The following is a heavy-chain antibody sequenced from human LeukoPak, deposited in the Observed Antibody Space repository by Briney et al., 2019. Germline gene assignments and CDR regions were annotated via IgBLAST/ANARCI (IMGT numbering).Heavy chain of an antibody. V-gene: IGHV4-59*08. J-gene: IGHJ4*02. Sequence: NTSETLSLTCTVSGGSISSYYWSRIRQPPGKGLEWIGYIYYSGSTNYNPSLKSRVTMSVDTSKNQFSLRLSSVTAADTAVYYCARLVPPGGGDCTGSNCHTVYYFDYWGQGTLVTVSS. D-gene: IGHD2-15*01. CDR2: IYYSGST. CDR1: GGSISSYY. CDR3: ARLVPPGGGDCTGSNCHTVYYFDY.